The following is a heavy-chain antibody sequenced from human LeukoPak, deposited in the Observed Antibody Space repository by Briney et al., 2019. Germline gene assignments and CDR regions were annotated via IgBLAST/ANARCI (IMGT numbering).Heavy chain of an antibody. CDR3: ARDHRRSTIVIAGTFETHYFDS. J-gene: IGHJ4*02. CDR2: ISSTSSYI. V-gene: IGHV3-21*01. CDR1: GFPLRSYS. Sequence: GGSLRLSCEASGFPLRSYSMNWVRQAPGKGLEWVSSISSTSSYIYYADSVKGRFTISRDNAKNSLYLQMTSLRAEDTAIYYCARDHRRSTIVIAGTFETHYFDSWGQGTLVAVPS. D-gene: IGHD1-26*01.